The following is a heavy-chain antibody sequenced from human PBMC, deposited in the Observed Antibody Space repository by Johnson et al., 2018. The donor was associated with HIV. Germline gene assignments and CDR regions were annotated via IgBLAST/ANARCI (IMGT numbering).Heavy chain of an antibody. CDR3: AKGSGGGIVRWDI. D-gene: IGHD3-10*01. J-gene: IGHJ3*02. CDR1: GFTFSSYD. Sequence: QMLLVESGGGVVQPGRSLRLSCAASGFTFSSYDMHWVRQAPGKGLEWVAVISYDGSNKYYADSVKGRFTISRDNSKNTLYLQMNSLRAEDTAVYYCAKGSGGGIVRWDIWGQGTMVTVSS. CDR2: ISYDGSNK. V-gene: IGHV3-30*18.